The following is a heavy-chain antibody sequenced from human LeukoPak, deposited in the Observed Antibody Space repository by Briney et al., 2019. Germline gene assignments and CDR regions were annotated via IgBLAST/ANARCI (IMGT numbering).Heavy chain of an antibody. CDR1: GFTFSSYA. Sequence: PGGSLRLSCAASGFTFSSYAMSWVRQAPGKGLEWVSAISGSGGSTYYADSVKGRFTISRDNSKNTLYLQMSSLRVEDTAVYYCAKDYTHGFGSPRHFDYWGQGTLVTVSS. CDR2: ISGSGGST. CDR3: AKDYTHGFGSPRHFDY. D-gene: IGHD3-10*01. V-gene: IGHV3-23*01. J-gene: IGHJ4*02.